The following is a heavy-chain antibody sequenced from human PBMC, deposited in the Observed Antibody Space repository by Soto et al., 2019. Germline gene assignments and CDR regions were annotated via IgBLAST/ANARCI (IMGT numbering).Heavy chain of an antibody. D-gene: IGHD6-6*01. CDR1: GGSISSSSYC. J-gene: IGHJ4*02. CDR3: ASRRSWQIAARRHAFDY. CDR2: INHSGST. V-gene: IGHV4-39*07. Sequence: PSETLSLTCTVSGGSISSSSYCWGWIRQPPGKGLEWIGKINHSGSTNYNPSLKSRVTISVDTSKNQFSLKLSSVTAADTAVYYCASRRSWQIAARRHAFDYWGQGTLVTVSS.